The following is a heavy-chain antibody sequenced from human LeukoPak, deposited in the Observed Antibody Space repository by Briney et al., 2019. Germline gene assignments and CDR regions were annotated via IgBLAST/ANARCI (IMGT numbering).Heavy chain of an antibody. Sequence: ASVNVSCKASGYTFTVYYMHWVRQAPGQGLEWMGWINPNSGGTNYAQKFQGRVTMTRDTSISTAYMELSRLRSDDTAVYYCARPQGNYDYVWGSYFDYWGQGTLVTVSS. V-gene: IGHV1-2*02. CDR2: INPNSGGT. CDR1: GYTFTVYY. D-gene: IGHD3-16*01. CDR3: ARPQGNYDYVWGSYFDY. J-gene: IGHJ4*02.